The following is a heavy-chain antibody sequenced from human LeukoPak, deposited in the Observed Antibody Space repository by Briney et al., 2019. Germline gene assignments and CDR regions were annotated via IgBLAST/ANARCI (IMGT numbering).Heavy chain of an antibody. Sequence: GASVKVSCKASGGTFSSYAISWVRQAPGQGLEWMGRIIPILGIANYAQKFQGRVTITADKSTSTAYMELSSLRSEDTAVYYCXXXXXXGTLNYYGMDVWGQGTAVTVSS. CDR1: GGTFSSYA. D-gene: IGHD1-1*01. CDR3: XXXXXXGTLNYYGMDV. J-gene: IGHJ6*02. CDR2: IIPILGIA. V-gene: IGHV1-69*04.